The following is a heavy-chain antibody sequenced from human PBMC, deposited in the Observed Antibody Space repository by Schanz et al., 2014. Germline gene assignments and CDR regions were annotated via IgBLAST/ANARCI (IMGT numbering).Heavy chain of an antibody. J-gene: IGHJ4*02. CDR1: GFTFSDYF. D-gene: IGHD3-3*01. Sequence: QVQLVESGGGLVKPGGSLRLSCVASGFTFSDYFMTWVRQAPGKGLEWLSSIGGSGSFPTYADSVKGRFTISRDNAKTSLYLQMNSLRAEDTAVYYCARVITSLDYWGQGILVTVS. CDR3: ARVITSLDY. CDR2: IGGSGSFP. V-gene: IGHV3-11*06.